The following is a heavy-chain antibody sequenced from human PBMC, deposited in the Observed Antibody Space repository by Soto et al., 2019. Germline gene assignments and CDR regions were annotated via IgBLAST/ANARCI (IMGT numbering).Heavy chain of an antibody. CDR1: GGSFSGYY. J-gene: IGHJ6*02. CDR2: INHSGST. V-gene: IGHV4-34*01. D-gene: IGHD3-22*01. Sequence: SETLSLTCAVYGGSFSGYYWSWIRQPPGKGLEWIGEINHSGSTNYSPSLKSRVTISVDTSKNQFSLKLSSVTAADTAVYYCARVGLSAGGYYSRRVYYGMDVWGQGTTVTVSS. CDR3: ARVGLSAGGYYSRRVYYGMDV.